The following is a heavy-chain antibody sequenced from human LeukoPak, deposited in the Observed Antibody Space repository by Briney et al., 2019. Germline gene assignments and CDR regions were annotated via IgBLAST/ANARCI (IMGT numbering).Heavy chain of an antibody. CDR3: ARAMLYYYGSGSYWGTFDY. V-gene: IGHV4-59*01. J-gene: IGHJ4*02. D-gene: IGHD3-10*01. CDR1: GGSISSYY. Sequence: PSETLSLTCTVSGGSISSYYWSWIRQPPGKGLGWIGYIYYSGSTNYNPSLKSRVTISVDTSKNQFSLKLSSVTAADTAVYYCARAMLYYYGSGSYWGTFDYWGQGTLVTVSS. CDR2: IYYSGST.